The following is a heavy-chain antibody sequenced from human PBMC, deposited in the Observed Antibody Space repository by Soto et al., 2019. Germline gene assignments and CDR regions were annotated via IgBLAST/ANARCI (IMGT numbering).Heavy chain of an antibody. Sequence: GGSLRLSCAASGFTFSSYSMNWVRQAPGKGLEWVSSISSSSSYIYYADSVKGRFTISRDNAKNSLYLQMNSLRAEDTAVYYCARVLVGGIVVVPAAMSYWGQGTLVTVSS. CDR2: ISSSSSYI. D-gene: IGHD2-2*01. V-gene: IGHV3-21*01. CDR3: ARVLVGGIVVVPAAMSY. J-gene: IGHJ4*02. CDR1: GFTFSSYS.